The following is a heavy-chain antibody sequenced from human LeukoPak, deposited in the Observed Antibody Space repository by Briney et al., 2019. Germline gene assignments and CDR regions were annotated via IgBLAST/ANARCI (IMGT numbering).Heavy chain of an antibody. CDR3: ARLTDCSSTSCYYYYYGMDV. J-gene: IGHJ6*02. CDR1: GGSISSSSYY. CDR2: IYYSEST. Sequence: PSETLSLTCTVSGGSISSSSYYWGWIRQPPGKGLEWIGSIYYSESTYYNPSLKSRVTISVDTSKNQFSLKLSSVTAADTAVYYCARLTDCSSTSCYYYYYGMDVWGQGTTVTVSS. D-gene: IGHD2-2*01. V-gene: IGHV4-39*01.